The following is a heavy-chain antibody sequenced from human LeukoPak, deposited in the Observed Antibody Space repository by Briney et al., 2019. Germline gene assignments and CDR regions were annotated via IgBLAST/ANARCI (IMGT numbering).Heavy chain of an antibody. D-gene: IGHD2-2*01. J-gene: IGHJ6*03. Sequence: PSETLSLTCTVSGGSISSYHWSWIRQPPGKGLEWIGYVYYSGSTNYNPSLKSRVTISVDTSKNQFSLKLSSVTAADTAVYYCAREREGRLLGYCSSTSCPKADGYMDVWGKGTTVTVSS. V-gene: IGHV4-59*12. CDR2: VYYSGST. CDR3: AREREGRLLGYCSSTSCPKADGYMDV. CDR1: GGSISSYH.